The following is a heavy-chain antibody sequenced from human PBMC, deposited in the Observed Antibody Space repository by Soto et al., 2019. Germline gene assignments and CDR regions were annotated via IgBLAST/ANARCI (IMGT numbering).Heavy chain of an antibody. J-gene: IGHJ4*02. Sequence: GGSLRLSCAASGFTFSSYGMHWVRQAPGKGLEWVAVIWYDGSNKYYADSVKGRFTISRDNSKNTLYLQMNSLRAEDTAVYYCARDGYGSGSYHDYWGQGTLVTVSS. CDR1: GFTFSSYG. D-gene: IGHD3-10*01. CDR3: ARDGYGSGSYHDY. V-gene: IGHV3-33*01. CDR2: IWYDGSNK.